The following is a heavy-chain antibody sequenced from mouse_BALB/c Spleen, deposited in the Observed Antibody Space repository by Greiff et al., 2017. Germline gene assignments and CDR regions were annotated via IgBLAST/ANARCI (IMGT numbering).Heavy chain of an antibody. CDR2: IYPGNSDT. CDR1: GYSFTSYW. V-gene: IGHV1-5*01. D-gene: IGHD2-5*01. Sequence: VQLQQSGTVLARPGASVKMSCKASGYSFTSYWMHWVKQRPGQGLEWIGAIYPGNSDTSYNQKFKGKAKLTAVTSASTAYMELSSLTNEDSAVYYCTRSNYVRSGFAYWGQGTLVTVSA. CDR3: TRSNYVRSGFAY. J-gene: IGHJ3*01.